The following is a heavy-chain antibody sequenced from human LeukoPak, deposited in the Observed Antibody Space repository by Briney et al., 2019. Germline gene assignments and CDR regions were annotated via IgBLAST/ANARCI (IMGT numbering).Heavy chain of an antibody. D-gene: IGHD3-22*01. CDR3: ARANYYDSSGYSSYYYMDV. V-gene: IGHV1-2*02. CDR1: GYTFTTCH. Sequence: ASVKVSCKASGYTFTTCHMHWVRQAPGQGLEWMGWINPNSGVTNYAQEFQGRVTITRDTSASTAYMELSSLRSEDTAVYYCARANYYDSSGYSSYYYMDVWGKGTTVTVSS. CDR2: INPNSGVT. J-gene: IGHJ6*03.